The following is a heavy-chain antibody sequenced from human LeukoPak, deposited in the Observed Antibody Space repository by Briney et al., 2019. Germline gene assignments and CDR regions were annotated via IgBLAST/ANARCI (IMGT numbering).Heavy chain of an antibody. CDR3: ARPRFPYYRLSGADYYYMDV. CDR1: GYTFTSYD. V-gene: IGHV1-8*01. J-gene: IGHJ6*03. D-gene: IGHD3-10*01. CDR2: MNPTSGNT. Sequence: ASVKVSCKASGYTFTSYDINWVRQASGQGLEWMGWMNPTSGNTGYAQKFQGRVTITADKSASAAYMELSSLRSEDTAVYYCARPRFPYYRLSGADYYYMDVWGKGTTVTVSS.